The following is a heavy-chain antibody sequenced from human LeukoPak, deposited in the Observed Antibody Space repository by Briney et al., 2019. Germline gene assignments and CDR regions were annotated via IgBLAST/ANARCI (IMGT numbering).Heavy chain of an antibody. D-gene: IGHD3-22*01. Sequence: PGGSLRLSCAASGFSFSNYYMSWVRQAPGKGLEWVALINPGESEGYYLDSVKGRFTISRDNAKNSVYLQMGSLGADDTAMYFCTRDLAVVPGPRMDVWGQGTTVTVSS. CDR1: GFSFSNYY. CDR2: INPGESEG. J-gene: IGHJ6*02. V-gene: IGHV3-7*01. CDR3: TRDLAVVPGPRMDV.